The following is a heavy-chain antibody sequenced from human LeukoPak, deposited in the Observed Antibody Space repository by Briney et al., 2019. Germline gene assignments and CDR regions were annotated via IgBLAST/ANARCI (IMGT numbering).Heavy chain of an antibody. D-gene: IGHD3-10*01. V-gene: IGHV1-2*06. CDR1: GQSPTGYF. CDR2: IDPNTGDT. Sequence: ASVKVSCKASGQSPTGYFIHWVRQAPGQGLERVGRIDPNTGDTIYAQNFQGRVTVTSATSISTAYMELSRLTSDDTAVYFCARLGLHGSGTYYFFDYWGQGTLVTVSS. J-gene: IGHJ4*02. CDR3: ARLGLHGSGTYYFFDY.